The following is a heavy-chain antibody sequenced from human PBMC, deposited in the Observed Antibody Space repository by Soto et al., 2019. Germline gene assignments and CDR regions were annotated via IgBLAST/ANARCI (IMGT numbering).Heavy chain of an antibody. Sequence: GGSLRLSCAASGFTVSSNYMSWVRQAPGKGLEWVSFIYSGGSTYYADSVKGRFIISRDNSKNTLYLQMNSLRAEDTAVYYCATSSSYDILTGRSLDSWGQGPLVTVSX. CDR3: ATSSSYDILTGRSLDS. CDR2: IYSGGST. CDR1: GFTVSSNY. V-gene: IGHV3-66*01. D-gene: IGHD3-9*01. J-gene: IGHJ4*02.